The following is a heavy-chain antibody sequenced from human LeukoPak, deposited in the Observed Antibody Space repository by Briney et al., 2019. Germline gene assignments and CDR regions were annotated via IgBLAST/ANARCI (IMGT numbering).Heavy chain of an antibody. V-gene: IGHV3-30*02. CDR1: GFTFSYYG. Sequence: GGSLRLSCTASGFTFSYYGMHWVRQAPGKGLEWVAFIRYTARDKYYADSVKGRFTISRDNAKNSLYLQMNSLRAEDTAVYYCARDGGKDTRLLIRSSGGRYFDYWGQGTLVTVSS. CDR2: IRYTARDK. J-gene: IGHJ4*02. D-gene: IGHD3-16*01. CDR3: ARDGGKDTRLLIRSSGGRYFDY.